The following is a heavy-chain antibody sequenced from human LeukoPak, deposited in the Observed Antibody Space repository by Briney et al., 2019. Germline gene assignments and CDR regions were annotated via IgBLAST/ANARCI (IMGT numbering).Heavy chain of an antibody. CDR3: ARFYYTGAHIDY. V-gene: IGHV4-38-2*02. CDR1: GYSISSGYY. Sequence: PSETLSLTCTVSGYSISSGYYWGWIRQPPGKGLEWIGTIYHSGSTYYNPSLKSRVTISVDTSKNQFSLKLTSVTAADTAVYYCARFYYTGAHIDYWGQGTLVTVSS. D-gene: IGHD3-3*01. CDR2: IYHSGST. J-gene: IGHJ4*02.